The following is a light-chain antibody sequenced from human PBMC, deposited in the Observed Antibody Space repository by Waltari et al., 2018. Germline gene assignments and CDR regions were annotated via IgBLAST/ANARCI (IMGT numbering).Light chain of an antibody. CDR1: HSISSW. V-gene: IGKV1-5*03. Sequence: DIQLTQSPSTLSASVGHRVTITCRASHSISSWLAWYQQKPGKAPKLLIFQASTLESEVPSRFSGSGSGTEFTLTISSLQPDDFATYSCQHYNNHSPTFGQGTKVEI. J-gene: IGKJ1*01. CDR3: QHYNNHSPT. CDR2: QAS.